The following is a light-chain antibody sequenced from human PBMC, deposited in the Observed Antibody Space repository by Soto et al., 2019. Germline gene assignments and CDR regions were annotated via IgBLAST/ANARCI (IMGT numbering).Light chain of an antibody. J-gene: IGKJ1*01. CDR3: QQYNTFPWT. CDR1: QSISSW. CDR2: KAS. V-gene: IGKV1-5*03. Sequence: DIQVTQSPSTLSASVGDRVTITCRASQSISSWLAWYQQKPGKAPKALIYKASSLESGVPSRFSVSESGTEFTLTISSLQPDDFATYYCQQYNTFPWTFGQGTKVEV.